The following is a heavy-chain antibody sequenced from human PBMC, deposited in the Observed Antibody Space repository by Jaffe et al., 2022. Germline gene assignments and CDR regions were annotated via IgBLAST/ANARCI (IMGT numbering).Heavy chain of an antibody. D-gene: IGHD3-16*01. Sequence: EVQLVESGGGLVQPGGSLRLSCAASGFNFNIYSMNWVRQAPGQGLEWVSYITSDRNTIYYADSVRGRFTISRDNAWNSLYLQMNSLRAEDTAVYYCASSVQFGLGPYWGQGTLVTVSS. CDR1: GFNFNIYS. J-gene: IGHJ4*02. V-gene: IGHV3-48*01. CDR2: ITSDRNTI. CDR3: ASSVQFGLGPY.